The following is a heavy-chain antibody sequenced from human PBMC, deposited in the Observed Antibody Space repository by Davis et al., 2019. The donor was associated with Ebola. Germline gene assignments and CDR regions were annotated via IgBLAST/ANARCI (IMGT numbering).Heavy chain of an antibody. CDR1: GFTFSNYW. V-gene: IGHV3-74*01. J-gene: IGHJ4*02. CDR3: TNRKNEY. Sequence: HTGGSLRLSCAASGFTFSNYWMHWVRQAPGKGLVWVSRINRDESGITYADSVKGRFTISRDDSENTAYLQMNSLKMDDTAVYYCTNRKNEYWGQGTLVTVPS. D-gene: IGHD2-8*01. CDR2: INRDESGI.